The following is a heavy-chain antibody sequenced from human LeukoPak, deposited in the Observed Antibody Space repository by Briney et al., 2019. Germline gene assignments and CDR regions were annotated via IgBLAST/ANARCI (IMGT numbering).Heavy chain of an antibody. V-gene: IGHV1-3*01. CDR2: INAGNGNT. CDR3: ARGRWSATTASYYLDF. Sequence: RGASVNVSCKASEYTFTDYAINWVRQAPGQRLEWMGWINAGNGNTRFSQRFQGRVTITRDTSASTAYMELSSLTSEDTAVYYCARGRWSATTASYYLDFWGQGTLVTVSS. CDR1: EYTFTDYA. D-gene: IGHD5-24*01. J-gene: IGHJ4*02.